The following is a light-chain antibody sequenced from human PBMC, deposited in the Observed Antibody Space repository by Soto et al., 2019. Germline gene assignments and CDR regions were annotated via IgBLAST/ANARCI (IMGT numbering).Light chain of an antibody. Sequence: DYQVTQSPPTLSASVGDRVTITCRASQNIYTWLAWYQQKPGIAPKLLIHKASTLESGVPSRFSGSGYGTEFTLTISGLQPEDSATYYCQQYERYSTFGQGTKVDIK. CDR2: KAS. CDR1: QNIYTW. V-gene: IGKV1-5*03. J-gene: IGKJ1*01. CDR3: QQYERYST.